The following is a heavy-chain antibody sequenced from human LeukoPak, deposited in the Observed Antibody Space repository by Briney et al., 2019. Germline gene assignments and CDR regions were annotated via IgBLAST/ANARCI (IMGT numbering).Heavy chain of an antibody. V-gene: IGHV3-30*18. J-gene: IGHJ4*02. Sequence: PGGSLRLSCATSGFIFNNYDPHWVRQAPGKGLEWLATISRDGKRQFYADSVKGRFTISRDDSRNTLYLQMNSLRPEDTAVYYCAKPYSSSWSPFDNWGQGTLVTVSS. CDR3: AKPYSSSWSPFDN. CDR1: GFIFNNYD. D-gene: IGHD6-13*01. CDR2: ISRDGKRQ.